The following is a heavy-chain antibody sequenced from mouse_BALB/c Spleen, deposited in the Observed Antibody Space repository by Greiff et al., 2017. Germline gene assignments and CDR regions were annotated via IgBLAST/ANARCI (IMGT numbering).Heavy chain of an antibody. V-gene: IGHV5-6-4*01. D-gene: IGHD2-1*01. CDR1: GFTFSSYT. J-gene: IGHJ3*01. CDR3: TGDRDGICWFAY. CDR2: ISSGGSYT. Sequence: EVKLEESGGGLVKPGGSLKLSCAASGFTFSSYTMSWVRQTPEKRLEWVATISSGGSYTYYPDSVKGRFTISRDNAKNTLYLQMSSLKSEDTAMYYCTGDRDGICWFAYWGQGTLVTVSA.